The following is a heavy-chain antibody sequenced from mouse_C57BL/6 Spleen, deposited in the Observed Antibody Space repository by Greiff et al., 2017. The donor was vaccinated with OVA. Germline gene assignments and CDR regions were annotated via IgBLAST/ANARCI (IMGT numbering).Heavy chain of an antibody. CDR1: GLDFSRYW. D-gene: IGHD2-4*01. V-gene: IGHV4-1*01. CDR3: ATGPYDYDPFAY. Sequence: EVKLQESGGGLVQPGGSLKLSCAASGLDFSRYWMSWVRRAPGKGLEWIGEINPDSSTINYAPSLKDKFIISRDNAKNTLYLQMSKVRSEDTALYYCATGPYDYDPFAYWGQGTLVTVSA. CDR2: INPDSSTI. J-gene: IGHJ3*01.